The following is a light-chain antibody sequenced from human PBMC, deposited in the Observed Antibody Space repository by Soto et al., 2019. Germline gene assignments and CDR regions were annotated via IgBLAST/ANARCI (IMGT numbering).Light chain of an antibody. CDR1: QNIHTN. V-gene: IGKV3-15*01. Sequence: SPATLSVSPCERATLSCRAGQNIHTNLAWYQQKPGQTPRLLIYDTSTRATGVPTRFSGSRSGAEFTLTISSLQSEDFAVYYCQPYNNWPLTFGGGTKV. CDR2: DTS. J-gene: IGKJ4*01. CDR3: QPYNNWPLT.